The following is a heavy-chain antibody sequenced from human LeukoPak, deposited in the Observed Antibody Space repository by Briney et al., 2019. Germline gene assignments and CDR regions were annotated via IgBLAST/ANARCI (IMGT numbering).Heavy chain of an antibody. J-gene: IGHJ4*02. CDR3: ARAPGELSYDY. CDR2: ISSSSSYT. V-gene: IGHV3-11*06. D-gene: IGHD3-16*02. CDR1: GFTFSDYY. Sequence: GGSLRLSCAASGFTFSDYYMSWIRQAPGKGLEWVSYISSSSSYTNYADSVKGRFTISRDNAKNSLYLQMNILRAEDTAVYYCARAPGELSYDYWGQGTLVTVSS.